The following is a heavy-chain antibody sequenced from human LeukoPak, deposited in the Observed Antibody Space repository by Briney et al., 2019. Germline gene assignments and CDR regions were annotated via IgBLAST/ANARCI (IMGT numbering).Heavy chain of an antibody. D-gene: IGHD3-22*01. CDR3: ARGLAVVSPFDF. CDR1: GYTFTGYY. J-gene: IGHJ4*02. Sequence: ASVKVSCKASGYTFTGYYIHWVRQAPGQGPEWMGWINTNSGGTNYGQKFQGRVTMTRDTSISTANMKLSRLTSDDTAVHYCARGLAVVSPFDFWGQGTLVTVSS. CDR2: INTNSGGT. V-gene: IGHV1-2*02.